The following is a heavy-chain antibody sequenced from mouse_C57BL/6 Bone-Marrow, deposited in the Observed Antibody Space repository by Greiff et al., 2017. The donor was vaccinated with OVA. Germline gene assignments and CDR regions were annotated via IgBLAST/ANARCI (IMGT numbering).Heavy chain of an antibody. Sequence: QVQLKESGPELVKPGASVKISCKASGYAFSSSWMNWVKQRPGKGLEWIGRIYPGDGDTNYNGKFKGKATLTADKSSSTAYMQLSSLTSEDSAVYFCARPLLLRWDYYAMDYWGQGTSVTVSS. CDR2: IYPGDGDT. V-gene: IGHV1-82*01. CDR1: GYAFSSSW. D-gene: IGHD1-1*01. J-gene: IGHJ4*01. CDR3: ARPLLLRWDYYAMDY.